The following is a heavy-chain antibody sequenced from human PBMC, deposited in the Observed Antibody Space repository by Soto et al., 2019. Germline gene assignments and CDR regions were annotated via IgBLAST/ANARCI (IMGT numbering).Heavy chain of an antibody. Sequence: SETLSLTCTVSGGSVSSGSYYWSWIRQPPGKGLEWIGYIYYSGSTNYNPSLKSRVTISVDTSKNQFSLKLSSVTAADTAVYYCARGHIVVVPAAIHPDYWGQGTLVTVSS. D-gene: IGHD2-2*01. J-gene: IGHJ4*02. V-gene: IGHV4-61*01. CDR3: ARGHIVVVPAAIHPDY. CDR2: IYYSGST. CDR1: GGSVSSGSYY.